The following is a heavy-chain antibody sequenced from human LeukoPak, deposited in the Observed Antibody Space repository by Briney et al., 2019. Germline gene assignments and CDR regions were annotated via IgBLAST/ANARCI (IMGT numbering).Heavy chain of an antibody. CDR2: ISYDGSNK. CDR3: AKGGLIRSRDGYNYVGFDY. V-gene: IGHV3-30*18. Sequence: GRSLRLSCAASGFTFSSYGMHWVRQAPGKGLEWVAVISYDGSNKYYADSVKGRFTISRDNSKNTLYLQMNSLRAEDTAVYYCAKGGLIRSRDGYNYVGFDYWGQGTLVTVSS. J-gene: IGHJ4*02. D-gene: IGHD5-24*01. CDR1: GFTFSSYG.